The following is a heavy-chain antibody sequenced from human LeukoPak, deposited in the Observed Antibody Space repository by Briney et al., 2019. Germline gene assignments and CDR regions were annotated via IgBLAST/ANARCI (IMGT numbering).Heavy chain of an antibody. CDR2: ISGSGGST. V-gene: IGHV3-23*01. Sequence: PGGSLRLSCAASGFTFSSYAMSWVRQAPGKGQEWVSAISGSGGSTYYVDSVKGRFTISRDNSKNTLYLQMSSLRAEDTAVYYCAKSRAADTTLLFDYWGQGTLVTVSS. CDR3: AKSRAADTTLLFDY. D-gene: IGHD6-13*01. CDR1: GFTFSSYA. J-gene: IGHJ4*02.